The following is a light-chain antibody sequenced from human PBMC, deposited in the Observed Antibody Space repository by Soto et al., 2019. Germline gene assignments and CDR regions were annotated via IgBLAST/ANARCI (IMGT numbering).Light chain of an antibody. J-gene: IGKJ4*01. CDR2: FAS. Sequence: EIVLTQSPATLSVSPGESATLSCRASRSVGSNLAWYQQKPGQSPRLLIYFASTRATGVPARFSGSGSGTEFTLTISSLQSEDFAVYYCQQVKDWPPLTFGGGTKVEIK. CDR3: QQVKDWPPLT. CDR1: RSVGSN. V-gene: IGKV3-15*01.